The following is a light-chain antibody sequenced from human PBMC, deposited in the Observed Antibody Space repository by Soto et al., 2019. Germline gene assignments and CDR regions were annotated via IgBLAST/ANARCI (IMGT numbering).Light chain of an antibody. CDR3: QQYNSYSPL. Sequence: DIQMTQSPSTLSASVGDRVTITCRASQSISTWLAWYQQKPGKAPKVLIYKASRLESGVPSRFSGSGSGTEFTLTISSLQPDDFATYYCQQYNSYSPLFGPGTKVAI. V-gene: IGKV1-5*03. J-gene: IGKJ3*01. CDR1: QSISTW. CDR2: KAS.